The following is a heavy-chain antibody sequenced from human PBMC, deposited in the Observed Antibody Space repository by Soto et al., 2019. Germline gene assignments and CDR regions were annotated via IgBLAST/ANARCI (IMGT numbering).Heavy chain of an antibody. CDR2: IYQSGVT. V-gene: IGHV4-30-2*01. D-gene: IGHD6-19*01. Sequence: TLSLTCNMSGDSYSISTYSWSCIRQPPGKALQWIGFIYQSGVTSYNPSLASRVSISLDRSNNQCSLKLKSVTAADTAVYFCAGMPYTSGLRFDPWGPGTLVTVSS. CDR1: GDSYSISTYS. J-gene: IGHJ5*02. CDR3: AGMPYTSGLRFDP.